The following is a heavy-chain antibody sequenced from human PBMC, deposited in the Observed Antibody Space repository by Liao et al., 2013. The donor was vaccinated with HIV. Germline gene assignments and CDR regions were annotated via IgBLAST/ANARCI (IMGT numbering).Heavy chain of an antibody. V-gene: IGHV4-30-4*08. CDR1: GASISSGDHY. Sequence: QVQLQESGPGLVKSSQTLSLTCTVSGASISSGDHYWSWVRQPPGKGLEWIGFVYYSGSTYYNPSLKSRASISVDTSKNQFSLKLSSVTAADTAVYYCARGPYYYYYMDVWGKGTTVTVSS. CDR3: ARGPYYYYYMDV. CDR2: VYYSGST. J-gene: IGHJ6*03.